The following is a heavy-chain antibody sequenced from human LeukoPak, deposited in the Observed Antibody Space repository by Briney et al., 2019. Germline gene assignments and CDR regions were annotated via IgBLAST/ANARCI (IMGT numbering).Heavy chain of an antibody. CDR3: ARRIWGSYYCDY. V-gene: IGHV5-51*01. CDR2: IYPGDSDT. Sequence: GESRPSCYKGSGYSFTSYWIGWVRQMPGKGLEWMGIIYPGDSDTRYSPSFQGQVTISADKSVSTAYLQWSSLKASDTAMYYCARRIWGSYYCDYWGEGTLVTVSS. J-gene: IGHJ4*02. D-gene: IGHD7-27*01. CDR1: GYSFTSYW.